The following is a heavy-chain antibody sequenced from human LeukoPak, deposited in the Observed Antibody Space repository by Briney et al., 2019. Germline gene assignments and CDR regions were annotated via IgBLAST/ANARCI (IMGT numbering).Heavy chain of an antibody. CDR1: GFTFSSYA. V-gene: IGHV3-64*01. CDR2: ISSNGGST. J-gene: IGHJ6*02. D-gene: IGHD2-15*01. CDR3: ARVPLNLYCSGGSCNYYYYGMDV. Sequence: GGSLRLSCAASGFTFSSYAMHWVRQAPGKGLEYVAAISSNGGSTYYANSVKGRFTISRDNSKNTLYLQMGSLRAEDMAVYCCARVPLNLYCSGGSCNYYYYGMDVWGQGTTVTVSS.